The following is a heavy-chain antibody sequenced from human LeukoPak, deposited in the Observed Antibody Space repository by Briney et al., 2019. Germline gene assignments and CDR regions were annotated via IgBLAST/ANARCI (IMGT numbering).Heavy chain of an antibody. CDR2: IYYSGST. CDR1: GGSISSSNYY. J-gene: IGHJ4*02. V-gene: IGHV4-39*01. CDR3: ARQRDDY. Sequence: SETLSLTCTVSGGSISSSNYYGGWIRQPPGKGLEWIGSIYYSGSTYYNPSLKSRVTISVDTSKNQFSLKLSSVTAADTAVYYCARQRDDYWGQGTLVTVSS.